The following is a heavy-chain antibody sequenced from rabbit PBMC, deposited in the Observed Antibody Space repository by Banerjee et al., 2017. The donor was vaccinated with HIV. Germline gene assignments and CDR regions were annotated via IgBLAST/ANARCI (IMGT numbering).Heavy chain of an antibody. V-gene: IGHV1S45*01. CDR3: ARDPGYNSAWGGGYYFNL. D-gene: IGHD4-1*01. CDR1: GFSFSSSYW. CDR2: IYAGSSGST. Sequence: QEQLEESGGDLVKPEGSLTLTCTASGFSFSSSYWICWVRQAPGKGLEWIACIYAGSSGSTYYASWAKGRFTISKTSSTTVTLQMTSLTAADTATYFCARDPGYNSAWGGGYYFNLWGPGTLVTVS. J-gene: IGHJ4*01.